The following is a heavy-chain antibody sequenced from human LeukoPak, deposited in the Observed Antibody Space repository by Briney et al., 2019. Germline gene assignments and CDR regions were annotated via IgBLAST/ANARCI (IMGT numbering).Heavy chain of an antibody. CDR1: GFTFDDYG. V-gene: IGHV3-20*04. D-gene: IGHD5-12*01. Sequence: PGGSLRLSCAAPGFTFDDYGMSWVRQAPGKGLEWVSGLKWNGGTTGYSDSVRGRFTISRDNAKNSLYLQMNSLRAEDTALYYCARGGYSGYDFDYWGQGTLVTVSS. CDR3: ARGGYSGYDFDY. CDR2: LKWNGGTT. J-gene: IGHJ4*02.